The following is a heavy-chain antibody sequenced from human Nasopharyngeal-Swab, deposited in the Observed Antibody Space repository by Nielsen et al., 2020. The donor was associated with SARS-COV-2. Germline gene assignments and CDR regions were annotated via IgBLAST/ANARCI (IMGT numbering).Heavy chain of an antibody. CDR1: GFPLSSYA. CDR3: ARGLPPMDV. CDR2: ISYDGSNK. J-gene: IGHJ6*02. Sequence: WGSLRLSCAASGFPLSSYAMHLGHQAPGKGLEWVAVISYDGSNKYYADSVKGRFTISRDNSKNTLYLQMNSLRAEDTAVYYCARGLPPMDVWGQGTTVTVSS. V-gene: IGHV3-30-3*01.